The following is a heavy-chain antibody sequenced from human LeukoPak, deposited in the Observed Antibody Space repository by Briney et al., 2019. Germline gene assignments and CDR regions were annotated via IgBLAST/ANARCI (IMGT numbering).Heavy chain of an antibody. Sequence: GGSLRLSCAASGFIFSNYGMSWVRQAPGKGLEWVSAITATSSSTHDADSVKGRFTISRDNSKNTLYLQMNSLRAEDTAVYYCAKDHCSSTSCKHPDAFDIWGQGTMVTVSS. D-gene: IGHD2-2*01. CDR1: GFIFSNYG. V-gene: IGHV3-23*01. CDR3: AKDHCSSTSCKHPDAFDI. J-gene: IGHJ3*02. CDR2: ITATSSST.